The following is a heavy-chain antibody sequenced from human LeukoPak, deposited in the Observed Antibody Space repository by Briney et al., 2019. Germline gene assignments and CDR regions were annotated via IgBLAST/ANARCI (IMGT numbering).Heavy chain of an antibody. Sequence: ASVKVSCKASGYTFTGYYMHWVRQAPGQGLEGMGRINPNSGGTNYAQKFQGRVTMTRDTSISTAYMELSRLRSDDTAVYYCARVRGFGCSGGSCYPANWFDPWGQGTLVTVSS. V-gene: IGHV1-2*06. CDR3: ARVRGFGCSGGSCYPANWFDP. CDR2: INPNSGGT. CDR1: GYTFTGYY. D-gene: IGHD2-15*01. J-gene: IGHJ5*02.